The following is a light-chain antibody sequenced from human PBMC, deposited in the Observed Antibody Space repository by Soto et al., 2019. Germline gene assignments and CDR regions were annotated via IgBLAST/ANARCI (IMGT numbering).Light chain of an antibody. V-gene: IGKV3-11*01. CDR1: RSISTY. CDR3: QQYNNWPIT. CDR2: EAL. Sequence: ETVLTQSPATLSLSPGERATLSCRASRSISTYLAWYQQKPGQAPRLLIYEALNRATGIPARFSGSGSGTEFTLTISSLQSEDFAVYFCQQYNNWPITFGQGTRLEI. J-gene: IGKJ5*01.